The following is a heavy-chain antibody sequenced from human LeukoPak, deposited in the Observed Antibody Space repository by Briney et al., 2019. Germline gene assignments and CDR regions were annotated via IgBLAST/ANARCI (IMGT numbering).Heavy chain of an antibody. Sequence: VASVKVSCKASGYTFTSYGISWVRQAPGQGLEWMGGIIPIFGTANYAQKFQGRVTITADESTSTAYMELSSLRSEDTAVYYCARGRYCSSTSCYADYYYYYYMDVWGKGTTVTISS. CDR1: GYTFTSYG. J-gene: IGHJ6*03. D-gene: IGHD2-2*01. CDR2: IIPIFGTA. CDR3: ARGRYCSSTSCYADYYYYYYMDV. V-gene: IGHV1-69*13.